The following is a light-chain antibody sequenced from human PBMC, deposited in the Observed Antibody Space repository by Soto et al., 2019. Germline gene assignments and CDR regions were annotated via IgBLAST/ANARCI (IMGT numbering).Light chain of an antibody. CDR1: QSISSW. CDR2: KAT. CDR3: LQHDSRSWT. J-gene: IGKJ1*01. V-gene: IGKV1-5*03. Sequence: DIKMTQYPSTLSASVGDRVTITCRASQSISSWLAWYQHKPGKAPKLLIYKATSLESGVPSRCSGSGSGTEFTPTISTLQPEDFPSYYCLQHDSRSWTFSHWTKGEIK.